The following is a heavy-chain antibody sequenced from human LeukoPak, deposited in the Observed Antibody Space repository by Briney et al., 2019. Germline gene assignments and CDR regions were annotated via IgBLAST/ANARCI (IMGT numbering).Heavy chain of an antibody. J-gene: IGHJ4*02. CDR1: GITVSNYG. Sequence: PGGSLRLSCAVSGITVSNYGMSWVRQAPGKGLEWVAGISGSGGSKNYADSVKGRFTLSRDNPRNTLYLQMNSLRAEDTAVYFCAKRGVVIRVILVGFHKEAYYFDSWGQGALVTVSS. V-gene: IGHV3-23*01. CDR3: AKRGVVIRVILVGFHKEAYYFDS. CDR2: ISGSGGSK. D-gene: IGHD3-22*01.